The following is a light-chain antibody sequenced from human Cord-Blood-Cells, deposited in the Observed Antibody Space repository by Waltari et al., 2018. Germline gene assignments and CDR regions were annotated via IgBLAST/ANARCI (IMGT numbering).Light chain of an antibody. V-gene: IGKV1-5*01. J-gene: IGKJ2*01. CDR1: QSISSW. CDR3: QQYNSYSYT. CDR2: DAS. Sequence: DIQMTQSPSTLSASVGDRVTITCRASQSISSWLAWYQQKPGKDPKLLIYDASSLESGVPSSFSGSGSGTEFTLTISSLQPDDFATYYCQQYNSYSYTFGQGTKLEIK.